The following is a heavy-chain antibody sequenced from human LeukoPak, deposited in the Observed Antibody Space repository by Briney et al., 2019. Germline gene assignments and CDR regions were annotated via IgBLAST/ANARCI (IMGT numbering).Heavy chain of an antibody. CDR1: GYTFTGYY. CDR3: ARVYGSGSYFMANWFDP. CDR2: INPNSGGT. V-gene: IGHV1-2*02. D-gene: IGHD3-10*01. Sequence: ASVKVSCKASGYTFTGYYMHWVRQAPGQGLEWMGWINPNSGGTNYAQKFQGRVTMTRDTSISTAYMELSRLRSDDTVVYYCARVYGSGSYFMANWFDPWGQGTLVTVSS. J-gene: IGHJ5*02.